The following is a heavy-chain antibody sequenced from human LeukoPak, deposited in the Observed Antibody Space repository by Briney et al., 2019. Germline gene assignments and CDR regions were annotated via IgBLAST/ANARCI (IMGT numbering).Heavy chain of an antibody. CDR3: ARGPPYGGYVYN. J-gene: IGHJ1*01. V-gene: IGHV1-46*01. Sequence: SVMVSWQPSAHTLTSNYTHWDRQPHGHGLEWMGLINPSGGRTTYAQTFQETVTLTRDTSTSTVYMELSSLRSEDTAVYHCARGPPYGGYVYNWGQGTLVTVSS. CDR1: AHTLTSNY. D-gene: IGHD5-12*01. CDR2: INPSGGRT.